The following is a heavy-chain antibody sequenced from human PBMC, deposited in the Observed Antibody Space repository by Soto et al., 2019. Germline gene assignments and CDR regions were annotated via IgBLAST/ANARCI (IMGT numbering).Heavy chain of an antibody. Sequence: SSVKVSCKASGGTFSSYSISWVRQAPGQGLEWMGRIIPILGIANYAQKFQGRVTITADKSTSTAYMELSSLRSEDTAVYYCARLDCSSTSCRGEPHYYYGMDVWG. J-gene: IGHJ6*02. CDR1: GGTFSSYS. D-gene: IGHD2-2*01. CDR3: ARLDCSSTSCRGEPHYYYGMDV. V-gene: IGHV1-69*02. CDR2: IIPILGIA.